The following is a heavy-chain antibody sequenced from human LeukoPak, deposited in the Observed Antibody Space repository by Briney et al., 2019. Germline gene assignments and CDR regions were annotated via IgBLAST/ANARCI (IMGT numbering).Heavy chain of an antibody. CDR3: AKDRGWELLLWDAFDI. J-gene: IGHJ3*02. D-gene: IGHD1-26*01. CDR1: GFTFSSYG. Sequence: PGGSLRLSCAASGFTFSSYGMHWVRQAPGKGLEWVAFIRYDGSNKFYADSVKGRFTISRDNSKNTLYLQMNSLRAEDTAVYYCAKDRGWELLLWDAFDIWGQGTMVTVSS. CDR2: IRYDGSNK. V-gene: IGHV3-30*02.